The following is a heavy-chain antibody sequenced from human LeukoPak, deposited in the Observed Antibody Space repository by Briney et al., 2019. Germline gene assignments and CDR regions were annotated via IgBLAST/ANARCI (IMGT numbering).Heavy chain of an antibody. V-gene: IGHV3-21*01. D-gene: IGHD3-9*01. CDR1: GFTFSSYS. CDR3: ASNYFDWLLLEDYYYMDV. CDR2: ISSSSSYI. Sequence: GGSLRLSCAASGFTFSSYSMNWVRQAPGKGLEWVSSISSSSSYIYYADSVKGRFTISRDNAKNSLYLQMNSLRAEDTAVYYGASNYFDWLLLEDYYYMDVWGKGTTVTVSS. J-gene: IGHJ6*03.